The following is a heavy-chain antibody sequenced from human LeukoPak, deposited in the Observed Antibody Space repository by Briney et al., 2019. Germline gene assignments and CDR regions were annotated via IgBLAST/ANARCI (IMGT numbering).Heavy chain of an antibody. D-gene: IGHD3-10*01. Sequence: GGSLRLSCAASGFTFSSYGMHWVRQAPGKGLEWVAVISYDGSNKYYADSVKGRFTISRDNSKNTLYLQMNSLRAEDTAVYYCARLMVRGVIITFDAFDIWGQGTMVTVSS. CDR3: ARLMVRGVIITFDAFDI. V-gene: IGHV3-30*03. J-gene: IGHJ3*02. CDR2: ISYDGSNK. CDR1: GFTFSSYG.